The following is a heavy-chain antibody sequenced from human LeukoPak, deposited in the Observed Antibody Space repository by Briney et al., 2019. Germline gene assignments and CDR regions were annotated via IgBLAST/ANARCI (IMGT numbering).Heavy chain of an antibody. Sequence: EASVKVSCKASGYTFTGYYMHWVRQAPGQGLEWMGWINPNSGGTNYAQKFQGRVTMTRDTSISTAYMELSRLRSDDTAVYYCARARTMVRGVIPRYYFDYWGQGTLVTVSS. V-gene: IGHV1-2*02. CDR2: INPNSGGT. CDR1: GYTFTGYY. D-gene: IGHD3-10*01. CDR3: ARARTMVRGVIPRYYFDY. J-gene: IGHJ4*02.